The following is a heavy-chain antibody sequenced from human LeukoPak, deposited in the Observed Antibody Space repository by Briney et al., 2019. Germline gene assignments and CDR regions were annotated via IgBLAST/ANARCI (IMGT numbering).Heavy chain of an antibody. CDR3: AKPSNYYGSATDAFDF. J-gene: IGHJ3*01. Sequence: SETLSLTCTVSGGSISSSSYYWGWIRQPPGKGLEWIGSIYYSGSTYYNPSLKSRVTISVDTSKNHFSLKLNSVTAADTAVYYCAKPSNYYGSATDAFDFWGQGTMVTVSS. V-gene: IGHV4-39*07. D-gene: IGHD3-10*01. CDR2: IYYSGST. CDR1: GGSISSSSYY.